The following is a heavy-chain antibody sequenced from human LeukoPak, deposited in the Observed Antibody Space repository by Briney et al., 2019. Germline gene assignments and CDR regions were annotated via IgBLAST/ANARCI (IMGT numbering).Heavy chain of an antibody. V-gene: IGHV3-7*01. CDR1: GFTFSSYW. CDR3: ARDVQDDYVWGSYRYWDY. D-gene: IGHD3-16*02. CDR2: IKQDGSEK. J-gene: IGHJ4*02. Sequence: GGSLRLSCAASGFTFSSYWMSWVRQAPGKGLEWVSNIKQDGSEKYYVDSVKGRFTISRDNAKNSLYLQMNSLRAEDTAVYYCARDVQDDYVWGSYRYWDYWGPGTLVTVSS.